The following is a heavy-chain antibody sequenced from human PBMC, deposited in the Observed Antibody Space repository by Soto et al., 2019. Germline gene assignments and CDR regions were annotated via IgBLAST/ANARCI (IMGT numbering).Heavy chain of an antibody. V-gene: IGHV1-2*04. D-gene: IGHD2-15*01. J-gene: IGHJ4*02. CDR2: GGT. CDR3: ARALGYCSGGSCYPEYYFDY. Sequence: GGTNYAQKFQGWVTMTRDTSISTAYMELSRLRSDDTAVYYCARALGYCSGGSCYPEYYFDYWGQGTLVTVSS.